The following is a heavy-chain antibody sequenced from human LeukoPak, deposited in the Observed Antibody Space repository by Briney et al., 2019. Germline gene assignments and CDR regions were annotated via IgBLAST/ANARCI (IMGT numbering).Heavy chain of an antibody. CDR1: DDSFSSHY. CDR3: ARDLVTVTKGFDI. Sequence: KPSETLSLTCAVSDDSFSSHYWTWIRQPPGKGLEWIGYISYIGRTNYNPSLKSRVTISIDTSKNLFSLKLTSVTAADTAVYYCARDLVTVTKGFDIWGQGTMVSVSS. CDR2: ISYIGRT. D-gene: IGHD4-17*01. V-gene: IGHV4-59*11. J-gene: IGHJ3*02.